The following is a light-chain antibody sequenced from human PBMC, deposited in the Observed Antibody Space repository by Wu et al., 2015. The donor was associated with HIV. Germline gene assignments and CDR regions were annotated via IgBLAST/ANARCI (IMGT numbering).Light chain of an antibody. Sequence: EIVLTQSPGTLSLSPGERAILSCRARQSVSSNYLAWYQQKPGQAPRLLIYGASGRATGIPDRFSGSGSGTDFTLTITRLEPEDFAVYFCQQYGSSPLTFGGGTNVEI. V-gene: IGKV3-20*01. J-gene: IGKJ4*01. CDR3: QQYGSSPLT. CDR2: GAS. CDR1: QSVSSNY.